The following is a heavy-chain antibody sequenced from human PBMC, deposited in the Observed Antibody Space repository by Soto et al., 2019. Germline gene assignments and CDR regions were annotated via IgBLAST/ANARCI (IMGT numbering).Heavy chain of an antibody. CDR1: GITFSNYA. D-gene: IGHD3-22*01. Sequence: EVQLLESGGGFVQPGGSLRLSCAASGITFSNYAMSWVHQAPGKGLEWVSGISGSGDSTYYAESVKGRFTISRDNSKNTVYLQMNSLGADDTAVYYCASRNYYDTSGYYYWYYFDFWGQGALVTVSS. CDR3: ASRNYYDTSGYYYWYYFDF. V-gene: IGHV3-23*01. CDR2: ISGSGDST. J-gene: IGHJ4*02.